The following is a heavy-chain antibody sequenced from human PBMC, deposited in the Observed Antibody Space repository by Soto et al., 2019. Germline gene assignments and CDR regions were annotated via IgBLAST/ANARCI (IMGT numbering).Heavy chain of an antibody. CDR1: GFTFDDYG. V-gene: IGHV3-20*01. D-gene: IGHD3-10*01. Sequence: EVQLVESGGGVVRPGGSLRLSCAASGFTFDDYGMSWVRQAPGKGLAWGSGINWNGGSTGYADSVKGRFNISRDNATSAQCVQMNSLRAEDTALYHCASVLGFGELPGANDYWGKGTLVTAYS. CDR3: ASVLGFGELPGANDY. J-gene: IGHJ4*02. CDR2: INWNGGST.